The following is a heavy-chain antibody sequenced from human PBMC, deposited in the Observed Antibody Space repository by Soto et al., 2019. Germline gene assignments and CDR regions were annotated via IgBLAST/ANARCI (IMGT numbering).Heavy chain of an antibody. D-gene: IGHD4-17*01. CDR2: IYYSGST. V-gene: IGHV4-39*01. CDR3: ARHLGYGDYGYYYYYGMDV. CDR1: GGSISSSSYY. Sequence: PSETLSLTCTVSGGSISSSSYYWGWIRQPPGKGLEWIGSIYYSGSTYYNPSLKSRVTISVDTSKNQFSLKLSSVTAADTAVYYCARHLGYGDYGYYYYYGMDVWGQGTTVTVSS. J-gene: IGHJ6*02.